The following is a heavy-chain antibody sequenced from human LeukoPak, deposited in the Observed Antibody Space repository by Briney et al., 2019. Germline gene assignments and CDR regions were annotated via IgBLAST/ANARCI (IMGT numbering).Heavy chain of an antibody. D-gene: IGHD2-21*01. Sequence: AGGSLRLSCAASGFTFSSYGMHWVRQAPGKGLEWVAIVSFDGKKKYHAGSVKGRFTISRDNSRDTLFLQLDSLKPEDTALYYCAREGSMYSGIDVWGQGTTVIVSS. CDR3: AREGSMYSGIDV. CDR1: GFTFSSYG. J-gene: IGHJ6*02. V-gene: IGHV3-30*03. CDR2: VSFDGKKK.